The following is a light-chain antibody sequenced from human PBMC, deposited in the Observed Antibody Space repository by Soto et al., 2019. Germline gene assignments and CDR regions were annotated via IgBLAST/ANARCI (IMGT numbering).Light chain of an antibody. J-gene: IGLJ2*01. CDR1: SGYSNYK. CDR3: GADHGSGSNFVYLV. CDR2: VGTGGIVG. V-gene: IGLV9-49*01. Sequence: QTVLTQPTSASASLGASVTLTCTLSSGYSNYKVDWYQQRPGKGPRFVMRVGTGGIVGSKGDGIPDRFSVLGSGLNRYLTIKNIQEEDESDYHCGADHGSGSNFVYLVFGGGTKVTVL.